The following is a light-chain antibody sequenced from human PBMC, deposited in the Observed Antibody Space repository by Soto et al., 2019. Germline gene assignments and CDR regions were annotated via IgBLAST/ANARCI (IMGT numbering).Light chain of an antibody. V-gene: IGLV1-44*01. CDR1: TSNIGSNT. Sequence: QSVLTQPPSASGTPGQRVTISCSGSTSNIGSNTVNWFQQLPGTAPKLLIHSNNQRPSGVPGQFSGSKSGTSASLAISGLQSEDEADYFCAAWDDSLNGYVFGTGTKVTVL. J-gene: IGLJ1*01. CDR3: AAWDDSLNGYV. CDR2: SNN.